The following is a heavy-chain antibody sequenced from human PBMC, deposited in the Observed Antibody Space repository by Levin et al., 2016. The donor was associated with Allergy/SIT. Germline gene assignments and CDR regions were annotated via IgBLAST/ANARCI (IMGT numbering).Heavy chain of an antibody. V-gene: IGHV3-43*01. D-gene: IGHD3-22*01. Sequence: GGSLRLSCAASGFNFDDYTMHWVRQVPGKGLEWVSLITWDGGSTFYADSVEGRFTISRDNSKNSLYLEMNSLTTEDTALYYCAKQDYSDSSGSSFDYWGQGSLVTVSS. CDR1: GFNFDDYT. CDR3: AKQDYSDSSGSSFDY. J-gene: IGHJ4*02. CDR2: ITWDGGST.